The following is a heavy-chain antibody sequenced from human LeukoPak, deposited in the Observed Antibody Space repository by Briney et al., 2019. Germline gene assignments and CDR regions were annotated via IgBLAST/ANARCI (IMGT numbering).Heavy chain of an antibody. CDR2: ISSSSSYI. D-gene: IGHD5-24*01. CDR1: GFTFSSDS. J-gene: IGHJ4*02. V-gene: IGHV3-21*01. Sequence: GGSLRLSCAASGFTFSSDSMNWVRQAPGEGLEWVSSISSSSSYIYYADSVKGRFTISRDNAKNSLHLQMNRLRAEDTAVYYCARDPGNGYAYNCDYWGQGTLVTVSS. CDR3: ARDPGNGYAYNCDY.